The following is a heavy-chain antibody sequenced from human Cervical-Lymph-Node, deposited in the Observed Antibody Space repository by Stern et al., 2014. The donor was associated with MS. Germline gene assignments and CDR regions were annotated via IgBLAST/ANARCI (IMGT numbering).Heavy chain of an antibody. V-gene: IGHV3-33*01. CDR3: ARDSKWLGSPMYYFDY. CDR2: IWFDGSNK. CDR1: GFTFSSYG. Sequence: MQLVESGGGVVQPGRSLRISCAASGFTFSSYGMHWVRQAPGKGLEWVAVIWFDGSNKYYADSVKGRFTISRDNSKNTLYLQMNSLRAEDTAVYYCARDSKWLGSPMYYFDYWGQGTLVTVSS. D-gene: IGHD6-19*01. J-gene: IGHJ4*02.